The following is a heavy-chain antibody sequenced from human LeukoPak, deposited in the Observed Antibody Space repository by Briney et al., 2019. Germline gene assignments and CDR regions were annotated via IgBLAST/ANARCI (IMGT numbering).Heavy chain of an antibody. D-gene: IGHD3-10*01. CDR2: ISSSSSYI. J-gene: IGHJ6*02. Sequence: GGSLRLSCAASGFTFSSYSMNWVRQAPGKGLEWVSSISSSSSYIYYADSVKGRFTISRDNAKNSLYLQMNSLRAEDTAVYYCARRRGYGSGSYYHDYYYYYGMDVWGQGTTVTVSS. CDR1: GFTFSSYS. CDR3: ARRRGYGSGSYYHDYYYYYGMDV. V-gene: IGHV3-21*01.